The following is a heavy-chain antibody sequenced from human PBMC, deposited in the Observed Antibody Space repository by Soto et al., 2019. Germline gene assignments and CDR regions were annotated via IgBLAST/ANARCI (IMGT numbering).Heavy chain of an antibody. CDR2: ISAYNGNT. J-gene: IGHJ4*02. CDR1: GYTFTSYG. CDR3: ARAPTPHFEQLVLLPIDY. D-gene: IGHD6-13*01. Sequence: QVQLVQSGAEVKKPGASVKVSCKASGYTFTSYGISWVRQAPGQGLEWMGWISAYNGNTNYAQKLQGRDTMTTDTSTSTAYMALRSLRSDDTAVYYCARAPTPHFEQLVLLPIDYWGQGTLVTVSS. V-gene: IGHV1-18*01.